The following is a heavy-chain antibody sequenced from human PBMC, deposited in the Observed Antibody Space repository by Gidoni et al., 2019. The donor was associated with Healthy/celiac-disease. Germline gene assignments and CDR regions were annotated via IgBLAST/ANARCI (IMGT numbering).Heavy chain of an antibody. J-gene: IGHJ6*02. CDR2: IKQDGSEK. V-gene: IGHV3-7*04. Sequence: EVQLVESGGGLVQPGGSLRLSCPASGFTFSCYWMSWVRQAPGKGREGVANIKQDGSEKYYVDSVKGRFTISRDNAKNSLYLQMNSLRAEDTAVYYCARSRVAAAGYYYYGMDVWGQGTTVTVSS. D-gene: IGHD6-13*01. CDR1: GFTFSCYW. CDR3: ARSRVAAAGYYYYGMDV.